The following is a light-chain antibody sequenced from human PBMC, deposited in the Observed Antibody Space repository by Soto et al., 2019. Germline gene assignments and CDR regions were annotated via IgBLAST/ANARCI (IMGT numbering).Light chain of an antibody. CDR2: EVS. CDR3: SSYTTSTSFIL. CDR1: SSDVGGHNY. V-gene: IGLV2-8*01. J-gene: IGLJ2*01. Sequence: QSALTQSPSASGSPGQSVTISCTGTSSDVGGHNYVSWYQHHPGKAPKLIIYEVSKRPSGVPDRFSGSKSANTASLTVSGLQAEDEAFYYCSSYTTSTSFILFGGGTKLTVL.